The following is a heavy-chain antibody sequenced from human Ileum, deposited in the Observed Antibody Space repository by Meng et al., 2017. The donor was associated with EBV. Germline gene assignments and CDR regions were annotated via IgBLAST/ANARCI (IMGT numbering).Heavy chain of an antibody. Sequence: QVQLHVSGPGLVKPSDTLSVTFAVSGYSINSTNWWGCIRQPPGKGLEWIGYIYYSGSTSYNPSLKSRVTMSVDTSKNQFSLNLNSVTAVETAVYYCARNVPDTSAYYYWGQGTLVTVSS. J-gene: IGHJ4*02. CDR1: GYSINSTNW. D-gene: IGHD3-22*01. CDR2: IYYSGST. CDR3: ARNVPDTSAYYY. V-gene: IGHV4-28*01.